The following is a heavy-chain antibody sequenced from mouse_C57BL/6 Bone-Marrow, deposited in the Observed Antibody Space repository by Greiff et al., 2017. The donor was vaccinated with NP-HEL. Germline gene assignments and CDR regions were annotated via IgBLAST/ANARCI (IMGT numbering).Heavy chain of an antibody. V-gene: IGHV1-47*01. CDR3: ARRSNCDYARDY. J-gene: IGHJ4*01. CDR1: GYTFTTYP. D-gene: IGHD1-1*01. Sequence: VQLQQSGAELVKPGASVKMSCKASGYTFTTYPIEWMKQSHGKCLEWIGHFHPYNDDTKYNEKFKGKATLTVDKSSSTVYLELSRLTSDDSAVKYGARRSNCDYARDYWGQGTSVTVSS. CDR2: FHPYNDDT.